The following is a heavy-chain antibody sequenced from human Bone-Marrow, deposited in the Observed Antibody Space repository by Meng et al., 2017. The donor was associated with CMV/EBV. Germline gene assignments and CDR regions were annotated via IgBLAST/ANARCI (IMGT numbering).Heavy chain of an antibody. CDR3: AYSSGAY. CDR2: IYYSGSA. D-gene: IGHD6-25*01. CDR1: GGSISSYY. J-gene: IGHJ4*02. Sequence: SETLSLTCTVSGGSISSYYWSWIRQPPGKGLEWIGTIYYSGSAYYNPSLKSRVTISVDTSKNQFSLKLSSVTAADTAVYYCAYSSGAYWGQGTLVTVSS. V-gene: IGHV4-59*04.